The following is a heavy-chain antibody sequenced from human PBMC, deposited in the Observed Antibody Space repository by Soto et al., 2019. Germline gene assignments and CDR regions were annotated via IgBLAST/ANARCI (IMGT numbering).Heavy chain of an antibody. D-gene: IGHD6-25*01. CDR2: IYYSGST. CDR3: AREQRKNIISPFFGRDV. CDR1: GGSISSGGYY. V-gene: IGHV4-31*03. Sequence: SETLSLTCTVSGGSISSGGYYWSWIRQHPGKGLEWIGYIYYSGSTYYNPSLKSRVTISVDTSKNQFSLKLSSVTAADTAVYYCAREQRKNIISPFFGRDVWGQGTTVTVSS. J-gene: IGHJ6*02.